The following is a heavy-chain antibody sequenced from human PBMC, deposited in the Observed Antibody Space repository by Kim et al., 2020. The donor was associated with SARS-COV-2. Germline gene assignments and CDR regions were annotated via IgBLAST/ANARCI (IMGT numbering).Heavy chain of an antibody. D-gene: IGHD6-19*01. CDR3: AADSSGWVVVYLDY. J-gene: IGHJ4*02. Sequence: SETLSLTCTVSGGSISSSSYYWGWIRQPPGKGLEWIGSIYYSGSTYYNPSLKSRVTISVDTSKNNFSLKLSSVTAADTAVYYCAADSSGWVVVYLDYWGQGTLVTVSS. CDR2: IYYSGST. CDR1: GGSISSSSYY. V-gene: IGHV4-39*07.